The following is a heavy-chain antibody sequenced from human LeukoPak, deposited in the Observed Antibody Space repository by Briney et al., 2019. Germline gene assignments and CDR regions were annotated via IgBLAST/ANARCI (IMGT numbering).Heavy chain of an antibody. CDR3: ARTYDFGRGPPGDAFDN. D-gene: IGHD3-3*01. CDR2: IDARSGIT. V-gene: IGHV3-48*01. Sequence: GGSLRLSCAASGFTFTIFGLNWVRQAPGKGPEWVSYIDARSGITYYADSVQGRFTISRDNARESVFLQMNSLRADDTAVYYCARTYDFGRGPPGDAFDNWGPGTLVIVSS. J-gene: IGHJ3*02. CDR1: GFTFTIFG.